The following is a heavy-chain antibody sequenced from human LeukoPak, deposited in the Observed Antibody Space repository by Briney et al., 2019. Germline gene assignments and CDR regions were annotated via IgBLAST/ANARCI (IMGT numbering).Heavy chain of an antibody. D-gene: IGHD2-15*01. J-gene: IGHJ4*02. V-gene: IGHV4-34*01. Sequence: SETLSLTCAVYGGSFSGYYWSWIRQPPGKGLEWIGEINHSGSTNYNPSLKSRVTISVDASKNQFSLKLSSVTAADTAVYYCARGRRVVVVAANNHLDYWGQGTLVTVSS. CDR3: ARGRRVVVVAANNHLDY. CDR2: INHSGST. CDR1: GGSFSGYY.